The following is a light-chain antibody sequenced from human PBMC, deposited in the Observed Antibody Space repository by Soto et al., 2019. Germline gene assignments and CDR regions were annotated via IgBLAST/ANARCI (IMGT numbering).Light chain of an antibody. CDR2: GAS. J-gene: IGKJ5*01. CDR3: QQYRSSPLT. V-gene: IGKV3-20*01. CDR1: QSVTSGF. Sequence: QALAPLSGTPAECASLSCRPSQSVTSGFLAWYQLKPGQSPRLLIFGASGTATGIPGRFSGSGSGTDFTLTISRLEPEDFAVYFCQQYRSSPLTFGQGTRLEIK.